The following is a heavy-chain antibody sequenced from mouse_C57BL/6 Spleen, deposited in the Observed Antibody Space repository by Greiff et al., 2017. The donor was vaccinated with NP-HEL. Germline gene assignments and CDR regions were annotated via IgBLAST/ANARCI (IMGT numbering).Heavy chain of an antibody. CDR3: ARDGPYYGSSNYFDY. V-gene: IGHV5-4*01. D-gene: IGHD1-1*01. J-gene: IGHJ2*01. CDR1: GFTFSSYA. Sequence: EVQRVESGGGLVKPGGSLKLSCAASGFTFSSYAMSWVRQTPEKRLEWVATISDGGSYTYYPDNVKGRFTISRDNAKNNLYLQMSQLKSEDTDMYYCARDGPYYGSSNYFDYWGQGTTLTVSS. CDR2: ISDGGSYT.